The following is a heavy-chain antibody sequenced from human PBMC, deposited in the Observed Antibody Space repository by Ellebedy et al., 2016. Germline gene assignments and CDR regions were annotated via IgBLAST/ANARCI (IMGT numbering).Heavy chain of an antibody. D-gene: IGHD1-1*01. CDR3: ARVEWGNDVPTLDY. V-gene: IGHV4-34*01. Sequence: SETLSLTCAVYGGSFSGYYWSWIRQPPGKGLEWIGEINHSGSTNYNPSLKNRVTISVDTSKNQFSLKLSAVTAADTAVYYCARVEWGNDVPTLDYWGQGTLVTVSS. CDR1: GGSFSGYY. J-gene: IGHJ4*02. CDR2: INHSGST.